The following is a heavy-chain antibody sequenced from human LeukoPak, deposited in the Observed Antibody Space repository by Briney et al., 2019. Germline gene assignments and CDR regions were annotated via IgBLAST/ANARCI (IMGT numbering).Heavy chain of an antibody. Sequence: GESLRISCKGITYSFAKYWIGWVRQMSGKGLEWMGIIYPGDSDTKYSPSFEGQITISADKSINAAYLQWSSLKASDTAIYYCARLGPDSGSYLNGFDIWGQGTVVTVSS. D-gene: IGHD1-26*01. CDR2: IYPGDSDT. CDR1: TYSFAKYW. CDR3: ARLGPDSGSYLNGFDI. V-gene: IGHV5-51*01. J-gene: IGHJ3*02.